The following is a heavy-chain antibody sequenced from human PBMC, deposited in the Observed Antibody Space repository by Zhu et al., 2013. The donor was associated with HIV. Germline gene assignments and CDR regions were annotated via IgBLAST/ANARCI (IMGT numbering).Heavy chain of an antibody. J-gene: IGHJ4*02. CDR1: GFTFSNYG. CDR2: IWYDASHE. V-gene: IGHV3-33*01. Sequence: VQLVESGGGVVQPGGSLRLSCAGSGFTFSNYGMHWIRQTPGKGLEWVAVIWYDASHEYYADSVKGRFTISRDNSENTHYLQMNSLRAEDTAVYYCARDIDSHYFDYWGQGTLVTVSS. CDR3: ARDIDSHYFDY.